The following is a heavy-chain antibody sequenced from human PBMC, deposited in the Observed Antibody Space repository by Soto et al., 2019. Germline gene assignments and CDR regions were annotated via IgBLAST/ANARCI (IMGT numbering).Heavy chain of an antibody. D-gene: IGHD6-6*01. J-gene: IGHJ6*02. CDR2: ICHSGST. V-gene: IGHV4-38-2*01. Sequence: SETLSLTCAVSGYSISSGYYWGWIRQPPGKGLEWIGSICHSGSTYYNPSLKSRVTISVDTSKNQFSLKLSSVTAADTAVYYCARESAQGEYSSSGAYYGMDVWGQGTTVTVSS. CDR1: GYSISSGYY. CDR3: ARESAQGEYSSSGAYYGMDV.